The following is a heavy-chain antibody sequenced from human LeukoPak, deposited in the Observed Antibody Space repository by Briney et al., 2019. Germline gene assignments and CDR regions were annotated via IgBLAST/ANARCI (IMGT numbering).Heavy chain of an antibody. J-gene: IGHJ6*02. D-gene: IGHD6-6*01. CDR1: GGSISSYY. CDR3: AGQQLVPYYYYGMDV. Sequence: SETLSLTCTVSGGSISSYYWSWIRQPPGKGLEWIGYIYYSGSTNYNPSLKSRVTISVDTSKNQFSLKLSSVTAADTAVYYCAGQQLVPYYYYGMDVWGQGTTVTVSS. CDR2: IYYSGST. V-gene: IGHV4-59*01.